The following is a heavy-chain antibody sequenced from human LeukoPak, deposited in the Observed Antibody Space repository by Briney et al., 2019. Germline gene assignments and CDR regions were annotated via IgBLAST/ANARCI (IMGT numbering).Heavy chain of an antibody. J-gene: IGHJ4*02. Sequence: ASVKVSCKVSGYTLTELSIHWVRQAPGKGLEWMGGFDPEDGETIYAQKFQGRVTMTEDTSTDTAYMELSSLRSEDTAVYYCATGYCCSTSCLDYWGQRTLVAVSS. CDR1: GYTLTELS. CDR3: ATGYCCSTSCLDY. CDR2: FDPEDGET. V-gene: IGHV1-24*01. D-gene: IGHD2-2*01.